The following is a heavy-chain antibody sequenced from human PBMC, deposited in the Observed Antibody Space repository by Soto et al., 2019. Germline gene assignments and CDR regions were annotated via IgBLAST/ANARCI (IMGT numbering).Heavy chain of an antibody. J-gene: IGHJ5*02. Sequence: GESLKISCKGSGYSFSSWWIAWSRQMPGKGLEFMGIIYPSDSHTRYSPSFQCQVTISADKSISTAYLQWSSLKASDTAIYYCARHGFYGDYSSNYLEPWGQGTMVTVSS. D-gene: IGHD4-17*01. CDR2: IYPSDSHT. CDR1: GYSFSSWW. V-gene: IGHV5-51*01. CDR3: ARHGFYGDYSSNYLEP.